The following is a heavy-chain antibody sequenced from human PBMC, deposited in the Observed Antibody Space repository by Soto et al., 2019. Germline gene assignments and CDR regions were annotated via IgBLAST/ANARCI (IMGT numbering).Heavy chain of an antibody. J-gene: IGHJ4*02. D-gene: IGHD3-3*01. CDR2: ISAYNGNT. CDR1: GYTFTSYG. V-gene: IGHV1-18*04. Sequence: ASVKVSCKASGYTFTSYGISWVRQAPGQGLEWMGWISAYNGNTNYAQKLQGRVTMTTDTSTSTAYMELRSLRSDDTAVYYCARDLSYDDCWSGYWYFDCWGQGAMVTVS. CDR3: ARDLSYDDCWSGYWYFDC.